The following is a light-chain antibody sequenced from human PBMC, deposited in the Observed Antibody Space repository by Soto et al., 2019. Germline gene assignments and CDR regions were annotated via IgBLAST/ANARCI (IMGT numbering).Light chain of an antibody. V-gene: IGKV3-15*01. CDR2: GAS. CDR1: QSVSNN. J-gene: IGKJ1*01. CDR3: QQYGSSPRT. Sequence: EIVMTHSPATLSVSPGERATLSCRASQSVSNNLAWYQQKPGQAPRLLIYGASTRATAIPARFSGSGSGTDFTLTISRLEPEDFAVYYCQQYGSSPRTFGQGTKV.